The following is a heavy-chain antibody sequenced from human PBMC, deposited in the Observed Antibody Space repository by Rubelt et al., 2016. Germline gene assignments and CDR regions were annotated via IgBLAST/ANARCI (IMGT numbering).Heavy chain of an antibody. D-gene: IGHD4-11*01. Sequence: QVQLVQSGAEVKKPGSSVKVSCKASGGTFSSYAISWVRQAPGQGLEWMGGIIPIFGTANYAQKFQGRVTIAADESTSPAYMGLSSLRSEETDLDYGARAGTASSDYNDAFDFWGQGTMVTVSS. CDR3: ARAGTASSDYNDAFDF. J-gene: IGHJ3*01. CDR2: IIPIFGTA. CDR1: GGTFSSYA. V-gene: IGHV1-69*01.